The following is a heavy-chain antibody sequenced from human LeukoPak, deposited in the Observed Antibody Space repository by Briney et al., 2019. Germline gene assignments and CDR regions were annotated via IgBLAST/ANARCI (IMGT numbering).Heavy chain of an antibody. J-gene: IGHJ4*02. D-gene: IGHD6-6*01. V-gene: IGHV1-18*01. CDR2: ISAYNGNT. CDR3: AGDRARAYSSSSPLDY. Sequence: ASVKVSCKASGYTFTSYGISWVRQAPGQGLEWMGWISAYNGNTNYAQKLQGRVTMTTDTSTSTAYMELRSLRSDDTAVYYCAGDRARAYSSSSPLDYWGQGTLVTVSS. CDR1: GYTFTSYG.